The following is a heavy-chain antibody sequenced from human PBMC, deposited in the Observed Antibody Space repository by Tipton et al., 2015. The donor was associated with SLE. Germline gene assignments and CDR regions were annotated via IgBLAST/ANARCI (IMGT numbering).Heavy chain of an antibody. Sequence: SLRLSCTASGFTFSTYTMNWVRQAPGKGLEWVSSISTSSVYIYYADSVKGRFTISRDKAKNSLYLQMNSLRVEDTAVYYCARDLRYGDYGSRDYWGQGTLVTVSS. D-gene: IGHD4-17*01. V-gene: IGHV3-21*03. J-gene: IGHJ4*02. CDR3: ARDLRYGDYGSRDY. CDR2: ISTSSVYI. CDR1: GFTFSTYT.